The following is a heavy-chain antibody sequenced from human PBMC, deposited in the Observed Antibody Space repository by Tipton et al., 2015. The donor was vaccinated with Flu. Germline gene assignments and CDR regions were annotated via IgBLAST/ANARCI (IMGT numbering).Heavy chain of an antibody. J-gene: IGHJ4*02. V-gene: IGHV4-59*02. Sequence: TLSLTCTVSGDSVSPYFWSWIRQPPGKGLEWIGFINYNGGTDYNPSLKSRVTISVDTSKNQFSLRLSSVTAADTAVYYCARAPYSDYDTSGSSFDYWGQGTLVTVSS. CDR1: GDSVSPYF. CDR2: INYNGGT. D-gene: IGHD3-22*01. CDR3: ARAPYSDYDTSGSSFDY.